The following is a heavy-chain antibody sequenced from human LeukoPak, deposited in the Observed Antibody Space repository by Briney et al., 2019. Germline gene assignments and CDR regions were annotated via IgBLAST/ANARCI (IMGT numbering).Heavy chain of an antibody. Sequence: PGGSLRLSCAASGFTFSSYSMNWVRQAPGKGLEWVSSISSSSSYIYYADSVKGRFTISRDNAKNSLYPQMNSLRAEDTAVYYCARDSTGDENWFDPWGQGTLVTVSS. D-gene: IGHD2-21*02. CDR3: ARDSTGDENWFDP. CDR2: ISSSSSYI. V-gene: IGHV3-21*01. CDR1: GFTFSSYS. J-gene: IGHJ5*02.